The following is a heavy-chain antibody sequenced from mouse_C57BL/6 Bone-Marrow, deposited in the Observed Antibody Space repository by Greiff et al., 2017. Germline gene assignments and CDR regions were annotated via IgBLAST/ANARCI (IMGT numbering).Heavy chain of an antibody. CDR1: GYTFTDYE. V-gene: IGHV1-15*01. Sequence: VKLVESGAELVRPGASVTLSCKASGYTFTDYEMHWVKQTPVHGLEWIGAIDPETGGTAYNQKFKGKAILTADKSSSTAYMELRSLTSEDSAVYYCTDYYYGSSAWFAYWGQGTLVTVSA. CDR2: IDPETGGT. D-gene: IGHD1-1*01. J-gene: IGHJ3*01. CDR3: TDYYYGSSAWFAY.